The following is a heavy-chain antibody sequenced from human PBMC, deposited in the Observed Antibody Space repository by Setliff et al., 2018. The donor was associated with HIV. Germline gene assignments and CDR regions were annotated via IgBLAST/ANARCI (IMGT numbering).Heavy chain of an antibody. D-gene: IGHD2-21*01. Sequence: ASVKVSCKASGYTFTGLYMHWVRQAPGQGLEWMGRINPNSGDTNYAQKFQGRVTMTRDTSISTAYMELSRLRSDDTAVYYCARVLHCGGDCYTDAFDIWGQGTMVTVSS. V-gene: IGHV1-2*06. CDR3: ARVLHCGGDCYTDAFDI. CDR2: INPNSGDT. CDR1: GYTFTGLY. J-gene: IGHJ3*02.